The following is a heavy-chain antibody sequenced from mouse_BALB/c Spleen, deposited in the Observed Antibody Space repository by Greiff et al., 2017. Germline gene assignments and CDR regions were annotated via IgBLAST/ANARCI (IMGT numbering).Heavy chain of an antibody. CDR2: ISYDGSN. CDR3: ARDSYYGNYGDWYFDV. V-gene: IGHV3-6*02. Sequence: EVKLQESGPGLVKPSQSLSLTCSVTGYSITSGYYWNWIRQFPGNKLEWMGYISYDGSNNYNPSLKNRISITRDTSKNQFFLKLNSVTTEDTATYYCARDSYYGNYGDWYFDVWGAGTTVTVSS. D-gene: IGHD2-1*01. CDR1: GYSITSGYY. J-gene: IGHJ1*01.